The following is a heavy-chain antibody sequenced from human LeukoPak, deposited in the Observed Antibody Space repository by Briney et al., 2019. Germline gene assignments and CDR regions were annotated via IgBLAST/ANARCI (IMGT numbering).Heavy chain of an antibody. CDR3: ARDNSWNYDWFDP. J-gene: IGHJ5*02. CDR2: INHSGST. V-gene: IGHV4-34*01. Sequence: RPSETLSLTCAVYGGSFSGYYWSWIRQPPGKGLEWIGEINHSGSTNYNPSPKSRVPISIDTSKTQFSLTLSSVTAADTAVYYCARDNSWNYDWFDPWGQGTLVTVSS. CDR1: GGSFSGYY. D-gene: IGHD1-7*01.